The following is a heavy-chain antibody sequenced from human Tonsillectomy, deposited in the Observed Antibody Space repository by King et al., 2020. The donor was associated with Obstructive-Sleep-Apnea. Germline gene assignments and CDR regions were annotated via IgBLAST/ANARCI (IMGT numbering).Heavy chain of an antibody. D-gene: IGHD3-22*01. Sequence: VQLQESGPGLVKPSGTLSLTCAVSGGSISSSKWWGWVRQPPGKGLEWSGENYHDENTNYNPSLERRGTKSVDKSKKQFSLRLTSVTAADTAVYYCARTYDSSGYFDWWGQGTLVTVSS. CDR1: GGSISSSKW. CDR2: NYHDENT. CDR3: ARTYDSSGYFDW. J-gene: IGHJ5*01. V-gene: IGHV4-4*02.